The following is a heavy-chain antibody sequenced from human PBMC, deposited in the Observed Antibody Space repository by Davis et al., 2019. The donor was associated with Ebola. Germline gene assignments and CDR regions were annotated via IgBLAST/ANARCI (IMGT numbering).Heavy chain of an antibody. Sequence: ASVKVSCKASGYTFTSYAMHWVRQAPGQRLEWMGWINAGNGNTKYSQKFQGRVTITRDTSASTTYMELSSLRSEDTAVYYCASGYYDFWSGYSAFDYWGQGTLVTVSS. J-gene: IGHJ4*02. CDR3: ASGYYDFWSGYSAFDY. CDR2: INAGNGNT. CDR1: GYTFTSYA. D-gene: IGHD3-3*01. V-gene: IGHV1-3*01.